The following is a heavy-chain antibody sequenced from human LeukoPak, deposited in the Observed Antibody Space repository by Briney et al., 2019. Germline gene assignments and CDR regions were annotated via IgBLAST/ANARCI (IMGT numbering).Heavy chain of an antibody. D-gene: IGHD6-13*01. J-gene: IGHJ4*01. CDR3: ARADSSSYLFDY. CDR1: GFTFSSYS. Sequence: GSLRLSCAASGFTFSSYSMNWVRQAPGKGLEWVSSISSSSSYIYYADSVKGRFTISRDNAKNSLYLQMNSLRAEDTAVYYCARADSSSYLFDYWGQEPWSPSPQ. V-gene: IGHV3-21*01. CDR2: ISSSSSYI.